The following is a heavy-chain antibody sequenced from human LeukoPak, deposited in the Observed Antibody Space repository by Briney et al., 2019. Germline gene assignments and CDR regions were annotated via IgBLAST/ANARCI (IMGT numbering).Heavy chain of an antibody. CDR1: GDSTRSSGYY. Sequence: KPSETLSLTCTVSGDSTRSSGYYWGWIRQPPGKGLEWIGSIYYTGTTYYNLSLKSRVTVSADTSTNQFSLKVTSVTAADTALYYCARDRACSNGVCSYFDYWGQGTLVTVSS. CDR2: IYYTGTT. D-gene: IGHD2-8*01. CDR3: ARDRACSNGVCSYFDY. V-gene: IGHV4-39*01. J-gene: IGHJ4*02.